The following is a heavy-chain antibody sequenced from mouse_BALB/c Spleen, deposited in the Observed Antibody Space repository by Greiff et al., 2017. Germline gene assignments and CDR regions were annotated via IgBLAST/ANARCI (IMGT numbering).Heavy chain of an antibody. V-gene: IGHV5-6*01. CDR3: ARPYYYGSSYQGYFDV. J-gene: IGHJ1*01. Sequence: EVHLVESGGDLVKPGGSLKLSCAASGFTFSSYGMSWVRQTPDKRLEWVATISSGGSYTYYPDSVKGRFTSSRDNAKNTLYLQMSSRKSEDTAMYYCARPYYYGSSYQGYFDVWGAGTTVTVSS. CDR1: GFTFSSYG. D-gene: IGHD1-1*01. CDR2: ISSGGSYT.